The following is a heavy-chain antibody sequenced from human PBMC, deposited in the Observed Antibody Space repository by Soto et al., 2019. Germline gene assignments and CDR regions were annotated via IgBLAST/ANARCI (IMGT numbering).Heavy chain of an antibody. V-gene: IGHV3-74*01. CDR2: INSDGSST. CDR3: ARDGYNNEIFDY. CDR1: GFTFSSYW. J-gene: IGHJ4*02. D-gene: IGHD5-12*01. Sequence: EVQLVESGGGLVQPGGSLRLSCAASGFTFSSYWMHWVRQAPGKGLVWVSRINSDGSSTSYAGSVKGRFTISRDNAKNTLYLQMNSLSAEYTAVYYCARDGYNNEIFDYWGQGTLVTVSS.